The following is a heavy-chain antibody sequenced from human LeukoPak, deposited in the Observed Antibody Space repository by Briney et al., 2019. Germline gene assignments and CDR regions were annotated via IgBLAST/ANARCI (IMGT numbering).Heavy chain of an antibody. CDR1: GGSISGTSYC. J-gene: IGHJ5*02. CDR3: ARRARITIFGVAPNWFDP. D-gene: IGHD3-3*01. V-gene: IGHV4-39*07. CDR2: HYHTGRI. Sequence: SETLSLTCSVSGGSISGTSYCWGWIHQPPGKGPEWIGSHYHTGRIYHNPSLNSRVTISVDTSKNQFSLKLSSVTAADTAVYYCARRARITIFGVAPNWFDPWGQGTLVTVSS.